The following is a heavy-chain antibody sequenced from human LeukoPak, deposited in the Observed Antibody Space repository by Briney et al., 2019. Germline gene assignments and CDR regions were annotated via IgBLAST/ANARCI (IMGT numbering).Heavy chain of an antibody. CDR2: INTDTGNP. CDR3: ARDRYSSSWYGNYYYYGMDV. D-gene: IGHD6-13*01. Sequence: ASVKVSCKASGYTFTDYGINWVRLAPGQGLEWMGWINTDTGNPMYAQAFTGRFVFSLDTTVSTAYLEISTLKAEDTAVYYCARDRYSSSWYGNYYYYGMDVWGQGTTVTVSS. J-gene: IGHJ6*02. V-gene: IGHV7-4-1*02. CDR1: GYTFTDYG.